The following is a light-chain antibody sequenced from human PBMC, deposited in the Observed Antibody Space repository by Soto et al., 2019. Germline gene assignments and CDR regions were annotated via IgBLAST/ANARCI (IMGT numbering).Light chain of an antibody. CDR3: QQSDTYPLT. CDR1: QSIGTW. CDR2: DAS. Sequence: FQMTQSPSTLSASVGDRVTITCRASQSIGTWLAWYQHRPGKAPSLLIYDASTLRSGVPSRFSGSGSGTEFTLTISSLQADDFATYYCQQSDTYPLTFGQGTRLEIK. J-gene: IGKJ5*01. V-gene: IGKV1-5*01.